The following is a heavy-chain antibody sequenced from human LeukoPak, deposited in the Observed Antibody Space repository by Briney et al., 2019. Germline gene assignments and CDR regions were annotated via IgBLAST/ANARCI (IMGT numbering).Heavy chain of an antibody. Sequence: ASVKVSCKASGYIFTNFGISWVRQAPGQGLEWMGWISAYNGNTNYAQKLQGRVTMTTDTSTSTAYMELRSLRSDDTAVFYCASGYCSSTNCYALFDYWGQGTLVTVSS. D-gene: IGHD2-2*01. CDR2: ISAYNGNT. CDR3: ASGYCSSTNCYALFDY. V-gene: IGHV1-18*01. J-gene: IGHJ4*02. CDR1: GYIFTNFG.